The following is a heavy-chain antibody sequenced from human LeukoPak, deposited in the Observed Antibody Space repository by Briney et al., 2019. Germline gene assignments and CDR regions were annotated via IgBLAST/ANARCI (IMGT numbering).Heavy chain of an antibody. J-gene: IGHJ5*02. Sequence: SVKVSCKASGGTFSSYAISWVRQAPGQGLEWMGGIIPIFGTANCAQKFQGRVTITADESTSTAYMELSSLRSEDTAVYYCARARPPDIVVVGWFDPWGQGTLVTVSS. CDR1: GGTFSSYA. V-gene: IGHV1-69*13. CDR2: IIPIFGTA. CDR3: ARARPPDIVVVGWFDP. D-gene: IGHD2-2*01.